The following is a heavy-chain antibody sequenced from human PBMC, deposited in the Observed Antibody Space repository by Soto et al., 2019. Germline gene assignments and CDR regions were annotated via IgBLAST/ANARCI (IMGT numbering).Heavy chain of an antibody. Sequence: SETLSLTCTVSDAAITIISSYWGWLRQPPGKGLEWIGSIYYSGSTYYNPSLKSRVTISVDTSKNQFSLKLSSVTAADTAVYYCSRHYGSGSYYLNWFDPWGQGTLVTVS. CDR1: DAAITIISSY. CDR2: IYYSGST. CDR3: SRHYGSGSYYLNWFDP. J-gene: IGHJ5*02. D-gene: IGHD3-10*01. V-gene: IGHV4-39*01.